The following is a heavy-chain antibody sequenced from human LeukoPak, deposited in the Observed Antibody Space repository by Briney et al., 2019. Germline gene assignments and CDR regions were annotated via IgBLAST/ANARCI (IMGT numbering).Heavy chain of an antibody. D-gene: IGHD3-9*01. CDR3: AKEGNYDILTGYYDY. J-gene: IGHJ4*02. CDR1: GFTFSSYA. CDR2: ISYDGSNK. Sequence: GGSLRLSCAASGFTFSSYAMHWVRQAPGKGLEWVAVISYDGSNKKYADSVKGRFTISRDNSKNTLYLQMNSLRAEDTAVYYCAKEGNYDILTGYYDYWGQGTLVTVSS. V-gene: IGHV3-30*04.